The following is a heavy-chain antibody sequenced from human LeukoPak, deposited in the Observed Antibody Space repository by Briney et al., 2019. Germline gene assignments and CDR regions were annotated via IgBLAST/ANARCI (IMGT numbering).Heavy chain of an antibody. CDR1: GYNLTTYA. J-gene: IGHJ3*02. V-gene: IGHV1-18*01. D-gene: IGHD4-11*01. CDR2: VSAYHGTT. Sequence: ASVKVSCKASGYNLTTYAVNWVRQAAGQGLEWMGWVSAYHGTTNYARTVQGRVTMTTDTSTSTAFLELRSLRSDDTAVYYCARVTSLTTLTAFDIWGQGTMVTVSS. CDR3: ARVTSLTTLTAFDI.